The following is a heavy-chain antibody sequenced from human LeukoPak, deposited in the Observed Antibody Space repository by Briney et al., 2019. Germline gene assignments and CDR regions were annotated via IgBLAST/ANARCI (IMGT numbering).Heavy chain of an antibody. V-gene: IGHV5-51*01. D-gene: IGHD2-2*02. J-gene: IGHJ4*02. Sequence: GESLKISCKGSGYRFISYWIGWVRQMPGKGLGWMGIIYLGDSDTRYSPSFQGQVTISVAKSISTASLQWSSLKASDTAMYYCARLASPIVVVPAAIGGHFDDWGQGTLVTVSS. CDR2: IYLGDSDT. CDR1: GYRFISYW. CDR3: ARLASPIVVVPAAIGGHFDD.